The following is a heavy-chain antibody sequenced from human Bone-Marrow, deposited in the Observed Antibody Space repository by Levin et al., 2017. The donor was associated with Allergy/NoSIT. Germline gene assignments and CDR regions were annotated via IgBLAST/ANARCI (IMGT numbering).Heavy chain of an antibody. D-gene: IGHD2-2*01. V-gene: IGHV3-21*01. CDR2: ISSTSSDI. CDR1: GFSFNGYC. Sequence: SCAASGFSFNGYCMSWVRQAPGKGLEWVSFISSTSSDIYYADSVKGRFTISRDNAKNSLYLQMNSLRAEDTAVYYCASDLPAATSWGQGTLVTVSS. J-gene: IGHJ4*02. CDR3: ASDLPAATS.